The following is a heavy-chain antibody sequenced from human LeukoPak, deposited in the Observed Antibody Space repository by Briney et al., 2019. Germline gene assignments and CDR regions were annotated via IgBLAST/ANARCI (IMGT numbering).Heavy chain of an antibody. CDR3: ARVGHYDSSVYADDVFDF. J-gene: IGHJ3*01. CDR2: INPNSGGT. D-gene: IGHD3-22*01. V-gene: IGHV1-2*06. Sequence: GASVKVSCKXSGYTFTGNYMHWVRQAPGQGLEWMGRINPNSGGTNYAQKFQGRVTLTRDTSISTAYMEVSRLRPDDTAVYYCARVGHYDSSVYADDVFDFWGQGTMVTVSS. CDR1: GYTFTGNY.